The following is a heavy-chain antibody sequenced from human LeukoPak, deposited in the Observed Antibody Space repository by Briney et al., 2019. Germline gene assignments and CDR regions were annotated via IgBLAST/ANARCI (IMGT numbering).Heavy chain of an antibody. D-gene: IGHD2-2*01. CDR1: GITFSNYG. CDR3: AKDLWEYQYNWFDP. J-gene: IGHJ5*02. V-gene: IGHV3-30*02. CDR2: IWYDGSNR. Sequence: PGGSLRLSCAASGITFSNYGMHWVRQAPGKGLEWVAVIWYDGSNRYYADSVKGRFTISRDNSKNTLYLQMNSLRAEDTAVYYCAKDLWEYQYNWFDPWGQGALVTVSS.